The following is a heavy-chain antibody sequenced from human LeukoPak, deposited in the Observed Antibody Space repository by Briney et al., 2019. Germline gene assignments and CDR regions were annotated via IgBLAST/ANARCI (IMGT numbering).Heavy chain of an antibody. V-gene: IGHV4-59*12. CDR2: INHSGTT. D-gene: IGHD3-10*01. J-gene: IGHJ4*02. CDR3: AREGPMFDSGSYSKSLGY. CDR1: GGSINSYY. Sequence: SETLSLTCTVSGGSINSYYWSWIRQPPGKGLEWIASINHSGTTYYNPSLASRVIISVDTSKNQFSLRLTSVTVADTAVYYCAREGPMFDSGSYSKSLGYWGQGTLVTVSS.